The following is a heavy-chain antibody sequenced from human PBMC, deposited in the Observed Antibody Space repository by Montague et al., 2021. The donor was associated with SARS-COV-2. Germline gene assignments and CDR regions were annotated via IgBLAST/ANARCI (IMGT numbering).Heavy chain of an antibody. CDR1: GVAINKFH. Sequence: SETLSLTCTVSGVAINKFHWSWIRQPAGKGLEWIWRMYDRGSTDHSPSLKGRVTMSVDTSKNRLSLRLKPVTAADTAVHYCASDMRGGAGMDDWGQGTTVTVSS. D-gene: IGHD4-23*01. CDR3: ASDMRGGAGMDD. CDR2: MYDRGST. V-gene: IGHV4-4*07. J-gene: IGHJ6*02.